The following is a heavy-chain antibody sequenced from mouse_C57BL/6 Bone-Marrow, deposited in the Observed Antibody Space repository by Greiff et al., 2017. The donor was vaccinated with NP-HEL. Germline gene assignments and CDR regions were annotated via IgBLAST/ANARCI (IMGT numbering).Heavy chain of an antibody. CDR2: IYPGDGDT. D-gene: IGHD1-1*01. J-gene: IGHJ2*01. CDR1: GYAFSSSW. Sequence: VKLMESGPELVKPGASVKISCKASGYAFSSSWMNWVKQRPGKGLEWIGRIYPGDGDTNYNGKFKGKATLTADKSSSTAYMQLSSLTSEDSAVYFCASSSDYGSSSFDYWGQGTTLTVSS. V-gene: IGHV1-82*01. CDR3: ASSSDYGSSSFDY.